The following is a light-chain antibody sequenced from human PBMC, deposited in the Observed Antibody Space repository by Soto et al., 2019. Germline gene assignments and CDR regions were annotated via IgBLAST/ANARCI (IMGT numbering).Light chain of an antibody. Sequence: QLVLTQPPSASGTPGQRVTISCSGSSSNIGSNFVYWYQQLPGTAPKLLIYRNNQRPSGVPDRFSGSKSGTSASLAISGLRSEDEADYYCAAWDDNLSGRVVFGGGTKLTVL. V-gene: IGLV1-47*01. CDR3: AAWDDNLSGRVV. J-gene: IGLJ2*01. CDR2: RNN. CDR1: SSNIGSNF.